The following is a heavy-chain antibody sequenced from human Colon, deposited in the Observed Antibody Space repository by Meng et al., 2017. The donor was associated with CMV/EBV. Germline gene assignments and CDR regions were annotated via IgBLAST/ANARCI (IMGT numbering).Heavy chain of an antibody. CDR1: SIPSRDHH. D-gene: IGHD5-24*01. CDR3: ARDMQVTDGSLNWFDP. Sequence: SIPSRDHHWNWIRQPPGKDLEWIGYIHFTGITYYNPSLKSRVTISRDTSKNQFSLKLTSVTAADTAVYYCARDMQVTDGSLNWFDPWGQGTLVTVSS. CDR2: IHFTGIT. J-gene: IGHJ5*02. V-gene: IGHV4-30-4*08.